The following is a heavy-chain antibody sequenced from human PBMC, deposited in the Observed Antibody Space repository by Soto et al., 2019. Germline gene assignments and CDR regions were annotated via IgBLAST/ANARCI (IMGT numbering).Heavy chain of an antibody. CDR1: GFTFSSYA. CDR3: AREGNVGVYYYYGIDV. CDR2: ISYDGSNK. V-gene: IGHV3-30-3*01. Sequence: GGSLRLSCAASGFTFSSYAMHWVRQAPGKGLEWVAGISYDGSNKYYADSVKGRFTISRDNSKNTLYVQMNSLRAEHTAVYYCAREGNVGVYYYYGIDVWGQGTTVTVSS. D-gene: IGHD3-3*01. J-gene: IGHJ6*02.